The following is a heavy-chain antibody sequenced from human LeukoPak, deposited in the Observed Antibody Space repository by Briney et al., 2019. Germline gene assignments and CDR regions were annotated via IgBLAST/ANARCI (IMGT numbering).Heavy chain of an antibody. CDR2: IYYSGST. D-gene: IGHD5-24*01. J-gene: IGHJ4*02. CDR1: GGSISSGGYY. V-gene: IGHV4-31*08. Sequence: SETLSLTCTVSGGSISSGGYYWSWIRQHPGKGLEWIGYIYYSGSTYYNPSLKSRVGVFVDTSRDQFSLDLSFVTAADTALYYCVRHISTNTGYFDSCGQGTLVSVSS. CDR3: VRHISTNTGYFDS.